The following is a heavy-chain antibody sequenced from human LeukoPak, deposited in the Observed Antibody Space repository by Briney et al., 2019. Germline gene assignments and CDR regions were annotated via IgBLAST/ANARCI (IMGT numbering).Heavy chain of an antibody. CDR1: GFTFSSYS. D-gene: IGHD2-2*01. CDR2: ISSSSSTI. Sequence: GGSLRLSCAASGFTFSSYSMNWVRQAPGKGLEWVSYISSSSSTIYYADSVKGRFTIPRDNAKNSLYLQMNSLRAEDTAVYYCARDQCSSTSCYLFDYWGQGTLVTVSS. V-gene: IGHV3-48*04. CDR3: ARDQCSSTSCYLFDY. J-gene: IGHJ4*02.